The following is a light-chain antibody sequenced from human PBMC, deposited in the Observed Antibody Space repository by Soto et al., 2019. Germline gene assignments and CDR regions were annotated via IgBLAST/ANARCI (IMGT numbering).Light chain of an antibody. CDR1: SSDVGGYNY. J-gene: IGLJ2*01. CDR3: SSYTSSTSVL. CDR2: EVT. Sequence: QSALTQPASVSGSPGQSITISCTGTSSDVGGYNYVSWYQQHPGKAPKLMIYEVTNRSSGVSNRFSGSKSGNTASLTISGLQAEDEADYYCSSYTSSTSVLFGGGIKVTVL. V-gene: IGLV2-14*01.